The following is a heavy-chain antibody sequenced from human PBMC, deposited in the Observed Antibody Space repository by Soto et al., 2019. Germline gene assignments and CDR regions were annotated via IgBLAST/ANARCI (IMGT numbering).Heavy chain of an antibody. V-gene: IGHV1-18*01. CDR2: ISDYNGNT. CDR1: GYTFTNYC. CDR3: AREGGVGYCSSTSCHADY. J-gene: IGHJ4*02. Sequence: QVQLVQSGAEVKKPGASVKVSCKASGYTFTNYCISWVRQAPGKGLEWMGWISDYNGNTKYAQKLQGRVTMTTGTSTCTAYMELRSLRSDDTVVYYCAREGGVGYCSSTSCHADYWGQGTLVTVSS. D-gene: IGHD2-2*01.